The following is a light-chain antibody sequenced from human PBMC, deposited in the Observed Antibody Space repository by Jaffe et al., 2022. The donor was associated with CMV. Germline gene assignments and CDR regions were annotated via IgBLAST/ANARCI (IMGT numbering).Light chain of an antibody. Sequence: QSALTQPASVSGSPGQSITISCTGTSSDVGTYNYVSWYQEHPGKAPKLMIYDVSYRPSGVSNRFSGSKSGNTASLTISGLQAEDEADYYCNSYTTSSTWVFGGGTKLTVL. V-gene: IGLV2-14*03. CDR1: SSDVGTYNY. CDR2: DVS. CDR3: NSYTTSSTWV. J-gene: IGLJ3*02.